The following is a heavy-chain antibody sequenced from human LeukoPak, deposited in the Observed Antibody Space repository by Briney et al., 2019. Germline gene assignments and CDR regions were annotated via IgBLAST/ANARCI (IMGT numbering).Heavy chain of an antibody. Sequence: SETLSLTCTVSGGSISSYYWSWIRQPAGKGLEWIGRIYTSGSTNYNPSLKSRVTMSVDTSKNQFSLKLSSVTAADTAVYYCARDRIAARGRNWFDPWGQGTLVTVSP. D-gene: IGHD6-6*01. V-gene: IGHV4-4*07. CDR1: GGSISSYY. CDR2: IYTSGST. CDR3: ARDRIAARGRNWFDP. J-gene: IGHJ5*02.